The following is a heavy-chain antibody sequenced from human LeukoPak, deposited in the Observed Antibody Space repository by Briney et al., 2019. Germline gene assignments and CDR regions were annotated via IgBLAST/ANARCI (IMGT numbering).Heavy chain of an antibody. CDR2: INHSGST. J-gene: IGHJ3*02. V-gene: IGHV4-34*01. Sequence: SETLSLTCAVYGGSFSGYYWSWIRQPPGKGLEWSGEINHSGSTNYNPSLKSRVTISVDTSKNQFSLKLSSVTAAHTAVYYCARQTIELRYFDWSQPGGAFDIWGQGTMVTVSS. CDR1: GGSFSGYY. CDR3: ARQTIELRYFDWSQPGGAFDI. D-gene: IGHD3-9*01.